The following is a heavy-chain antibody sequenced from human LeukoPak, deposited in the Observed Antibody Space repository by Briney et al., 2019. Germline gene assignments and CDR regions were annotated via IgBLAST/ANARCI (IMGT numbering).Heavy chain of an antibody. V-gene: IGHV3-73*01. J-gene: IGHJ3*02. Sequence: PGGSLRLSCAASGFTFSGSAMHWVRQASGKGLEWVGRIRSKANSYATAYAASVKGRFTISRDDSKNTAYLQMNSLKTEDTAVYYCARAAKGDAFDIWGQGTMVTVSS. CDR2: IRSKANSYAT. CDR1: GFTFSGSA. CDR3: ARAAKGDAFDI. D-gene: IGHD2-15*01.